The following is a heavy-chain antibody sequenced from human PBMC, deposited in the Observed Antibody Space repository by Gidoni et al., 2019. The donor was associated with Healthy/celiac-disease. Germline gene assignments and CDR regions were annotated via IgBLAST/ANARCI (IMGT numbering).Heavy chain of an antibody. CDR2: ISGRCGST. Sequence: EVQLLESGGGLVQPGGSLRLSCAASGFTFSSYPMSWVRQAPGKGLEWVAAISGRCGSTYYADSGKGRFTISRDNSKNTLYLQMNSLRAEDTAVYYCAKRYGDLPTSYWYFDLWGRGTLVTVSS. V-gene: IGHV3-23*01. D-gene: IGHD4-17*01. CDR1: GFTFSSYP. CDR3: AKRYGDLPTSYWYFDL. J-gene: IGHJ2*01.